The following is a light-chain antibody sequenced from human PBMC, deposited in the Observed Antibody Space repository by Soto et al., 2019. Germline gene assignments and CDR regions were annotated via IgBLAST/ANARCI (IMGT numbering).Light chain of an antibody. CDR3: CSYAGSSTWV. V-gene: IGLV2-23*01. Sequence: QSVLTQPASVSGSPGQSITISCTGTSSDVGSYNLVSWYQQHPGTAPKLMIYEDNKRASGVSNRFSGSTSGITASLTISVLQAEDEADYYGCSYAGSSTWVFGGGTKVTVL. CDR2: EDN. CDR1: SSDVGSYNL. J-gene: IGLJ3*02.